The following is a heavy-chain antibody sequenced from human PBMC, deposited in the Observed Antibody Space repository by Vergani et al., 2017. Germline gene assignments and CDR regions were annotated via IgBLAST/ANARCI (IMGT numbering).Heavy chain of an antibody. CDR2: IYSGGST. CDR1: GFTVSSNY. D-gene: IGHD2-2*01. V-gene: IGHV3-53*01. J-gene: IGHJ6*02. Sequence: EVQLVESGGGLVKPGRSLRLSCAASGFTVSSNYMSWVRQAPGKGLEWVSVIYSGGSTYYADSVKGRFTISRDNSKTTLYLQMNSLRAEDTAGYYCARDSTSCYGRCDYDYGMDVWGQGTTVTVSS. CDR3: ARDSTSCYGRCDYDYGMDV.